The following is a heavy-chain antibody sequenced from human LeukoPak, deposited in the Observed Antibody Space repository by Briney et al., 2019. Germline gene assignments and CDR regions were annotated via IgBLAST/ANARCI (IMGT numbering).Heavy chain of an antibody. CDR3: AGGQRSFGELLADC. D-gene: IGHD3-10*01. Sequence: SESLSLTCTVSGGSISSYYWSWIRQPPGKGLEWIGYIYYSGSTNYNPSLKSRVTISVDTSKNQFSLKLSSVTAADTAVYYCAGGQRSFGELLADCWGQGTLVTVSS. CDR1: GGSISSYY. CDR2: IYYSGST. V-gene: IGHV4-59*01. J-gene: IGHJ4*02.